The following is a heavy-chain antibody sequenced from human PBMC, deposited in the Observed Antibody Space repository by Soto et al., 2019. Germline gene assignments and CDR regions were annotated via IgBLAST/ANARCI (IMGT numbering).Heavy chain of an antibody. Sequence: QMPLQESGPGLVKPSQTLSLTCTVSGGSISSEGYYWSWFRQLPGKGLEWIGDIYYSGTTYHNPSLRSRLTISGDASKSQFSLKLSSVTAADTALYYCARGRGYSYGPYYFDYWGQGTLVTVSS. V-gene: IGHV4-31*03. CDR3: ARGRGYSYGPYYFDY. D-gene: IGHD5-18*01. CDR1: GGSISSEGYY. CDR2: IYYSGTT. J-gene: IGHJ4*02.